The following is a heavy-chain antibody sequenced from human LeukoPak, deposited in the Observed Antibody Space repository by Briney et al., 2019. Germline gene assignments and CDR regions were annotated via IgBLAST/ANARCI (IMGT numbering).Heavy chain of an antibody. D-gene: IGHD2-2*03. CDR3: ARVGIVVVPAAMFDF. CDR2: IYYSGNT. CDR1: GGSTTSSSYY. Sequence: SETLSLTCTVSGGSTTSSSYYWGWIRQPPGKGLEWIGSIYYSGNTYYNPSLKSRVTISVDTSKNQFSLKLSFVTAEDTAVYYCARVGIVVVPAAMFDFWGQGTLVTVSS. V-gene: IGHV4-39*01. J-gene: IGHJ4*02.